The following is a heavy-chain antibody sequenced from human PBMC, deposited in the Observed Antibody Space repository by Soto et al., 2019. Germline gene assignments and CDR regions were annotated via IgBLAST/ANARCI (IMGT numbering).Heavy chain of an antibody. D-gene: IGHD2-15*01. CDR3: ARIRSGPEGEIGP. CDR2: INHSGST. J-gene: IGHJ5*02. CDR1: GGSFSGYY. Sequence: QVQLQQWGAGLLKPSETLSLTCAVYGGSFSGYYWSWIRQPPGKGLEWIGEINHSGSTNYNPSLKSRVTISVDTSKNQFSLKLSSVTAADTAVYYFARIRSGPEGEIGPWGQGTLVTVSS. V-gene: IGHV4-34*01.